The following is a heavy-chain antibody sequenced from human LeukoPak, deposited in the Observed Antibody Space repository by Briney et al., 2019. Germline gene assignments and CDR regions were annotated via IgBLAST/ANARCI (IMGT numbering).Heavy chain of an antibody. CDR1: GGSFSGYY. CDR3: ARGKYDSGGYYLDY. J-gene: IGHJ4*02. V-gene: IGHV4-34*01. CDR2: INHSGST. Sequence: SETLSLTCAVYGGSFSGYYWSWIRQPPGKGLEWIGEINHSGSTNYNPSLKSRVTISVDTSKNQFSLKLSPVTAADTAVYYCARGKYDSGGYYLDYWGQGTLVTVSS. D-gene: IGHD3-22*01.